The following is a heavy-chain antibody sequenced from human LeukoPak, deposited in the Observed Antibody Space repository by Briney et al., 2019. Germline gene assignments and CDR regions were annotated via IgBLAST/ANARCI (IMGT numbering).Heavy chain of an antibody. CDR3: ARDLAAEQWLVQGWFDP. CDR2: ISAYNGNT. V-gene: IGHV1-18*01. Sequence: GASVKVSCKASGYTFTSYGISWVRQAPGLGLEWMGWISAYNGNTNYAQKLQGRVTMTTDTSTSTAYMELRSLRSDDTAVYYCARDLAAEQWLVQGWFDPWGQGTLVTVSS. D-gene: IGHD6-19*01. CDR1: GYTFTSYG. J-gene: IGHJ5*02.